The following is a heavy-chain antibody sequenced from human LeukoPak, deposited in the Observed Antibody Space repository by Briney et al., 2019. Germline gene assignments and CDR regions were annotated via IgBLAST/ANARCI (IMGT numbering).Heavy chain of an antibody. D-gene: IGHD3-22*01. Sequence: PGGSLRLSCAASGFTFSSHSMNWDRQAPGKGLEWVSYISSSSSSTIYCADSVKGRFTISRDNAKNSLYLQMNSLRAEDTAVYYCARGAYYYEDWGQGTLVTVSS. J-gene: IGHJ4*02. CDR3: ARGAYYYED. CDR1: GFTFSSHS. CDR2: ISSSSSSTI. V-gene: IGHV3-48*01.